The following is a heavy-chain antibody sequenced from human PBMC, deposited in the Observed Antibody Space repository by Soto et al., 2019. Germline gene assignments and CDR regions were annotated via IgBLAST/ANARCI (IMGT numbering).Heavy chain of an antibody. CDR2: IYPSDSDA. CDR1: GYSFTNYW. Sequence: PGESLKISCKGSGYSFTNYWIGWVRQKPGKGLEWMGIIYPSDSDARYSPSFQGQVTISADKSISAAYLHLSSLRASDSAMYYCARRVTSSTGWDYWGQGTLVTVSS. CDR3: ARRVTSSTGWDY. V-gene: IGHV5-51*01. J-gene: IGHJ4*02. D-gene: IGHD6-19*01.